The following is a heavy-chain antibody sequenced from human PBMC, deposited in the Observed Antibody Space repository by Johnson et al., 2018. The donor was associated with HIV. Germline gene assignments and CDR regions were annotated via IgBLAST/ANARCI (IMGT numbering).Heavy chain of an antibody. J-gene: IGHJ3*02. V-gene: IGHV3-20*04. CDR1: GFTFDDYG. Sequence: VQLVESGGGLVQPGGSLRLSCAASGFTFDDYGMSWVRQAPGKGLEWVSGINWNGGSTGYADSMRGRVTISRDNAKNSLYLEINGLRADDTALYFCARGKGASVGLDTYDIWGQGTMVIVSS. CDR2: INWNGGST. D-gene: IGHD3-9*01. CDR3: ARGKGASVGLDTYDI.